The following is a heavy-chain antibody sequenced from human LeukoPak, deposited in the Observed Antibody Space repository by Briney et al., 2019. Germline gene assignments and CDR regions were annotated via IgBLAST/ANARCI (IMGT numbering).Heavy chain of an antibody. V-gene: IGHV1-2*02. CDR1: GYTFTGYY. D-gene: IGHD6-13*01. J-gene: IGHJ4*02. CDR2: INPNSGGT. Sequence: GASVKVSCKASGYTFTGYYMHWVRQAPGQGLEWMGWINPNSGGTNYAQKFQGRVTMTRDTSISTAYMELSRLRSDDTAVYYCARDVSTSWHYFDYWGQGTLVTVSS. CDR3: ARDVSTSWHYFDY.